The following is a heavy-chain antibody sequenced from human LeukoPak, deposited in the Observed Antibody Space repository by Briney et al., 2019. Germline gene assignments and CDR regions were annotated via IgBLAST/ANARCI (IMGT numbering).Heavy chain of an antibody. CDR2: IYYSGST. Sequence: SETLSLTCTVSGGSISSYYWSWIRQPPGKGLEWIGYIYYSGSTNYNPSLKSRVTISVDTSKNQFSLKLSSVTAADTAVYYCASTPPPILTGLYYYMDVWGKGTTVTVSS. J-gene: IGHJ6*03. CDR3: ASTPPPILTGLYYYMDV. D-gene: IGHD3-9*01. CDR1: GGSISSYY. V-gene: IGHV4-59*01.